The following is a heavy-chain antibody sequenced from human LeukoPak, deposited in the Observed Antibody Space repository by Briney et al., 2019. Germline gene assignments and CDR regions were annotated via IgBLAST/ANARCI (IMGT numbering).Heavy chain of an antibody. V-gene: IGHV3-NL1*01. CDR1: GFTFSSYS. Sequence: GGSLRLSCAASGFTFSSYSMNWVRQAPGKGLEWVSVIYSGGSTYYADSVKGRFTISRDNSKNTLYLQMNSLRAEDTAVYYCAKDGIAAAVTYYYYYMDVWGKGTTVTISS. D-gene: IGHD6-13*01. CDR3: AKDGIAAAVTYYYYYMDV. J-gene: IGHJ6*03. CDR2: IYSGGST.